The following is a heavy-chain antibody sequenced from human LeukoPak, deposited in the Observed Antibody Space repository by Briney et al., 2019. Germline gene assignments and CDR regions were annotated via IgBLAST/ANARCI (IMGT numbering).Heavy chain of an antibody. CDR2: IHYSGAT. CDR1: GGSISSGDYF. J-gene: IGHJ3*02. CDR3: ASEYSSSSTYAFDI. Sequence: SETLSRTCTVSGGSISSGDYFWSWLRQPPGKGLEWIGYIHYSGATYSNPSLKSRVTISVDTSKNQLSLRLSSVTAADTAVYYCASEYSSSSTYAFDIWGQGTMVTVSS. V-gene: IGHV4-30-4*01. D-gene: IGHD6-6*01.